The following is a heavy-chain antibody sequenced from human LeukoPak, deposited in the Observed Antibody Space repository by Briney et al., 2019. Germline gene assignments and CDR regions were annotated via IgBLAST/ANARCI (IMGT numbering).Heavy chain of an antibody. J-gene: IGHJ3*02. Sequence: GESLKISCAASGFTFSSYAMHWVRQAPGKGLEWVAVISFDGSNKYSADSVKGRFTISRDNSKNTLFLQMNSLRAEDTAVYYCARSNYYDSRSWGFDIWGQGTMVTVSS. CDR2: ISFDGSNK. CDR3: ARSNYYDSRSWGFDI. D-gene: IGHD3-22*01. CDR1: GFTFSSYA. V-gene: IGHV3-30*04.